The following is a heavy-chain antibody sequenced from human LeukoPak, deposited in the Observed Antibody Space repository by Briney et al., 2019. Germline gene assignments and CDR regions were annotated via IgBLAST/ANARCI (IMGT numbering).Heavy chain of an antibody. V-gene: IGHV1-8*01. J-gene: IGHJ4*02. Sequence: GASVKLSCKASGYTFTSYDINWVRQATGQGLEWMGWMNPNSGNTGYAQKFQGRVTMTRNTSISTAYMELSSLRSDDTAVYYCARDRGRGIVVVVAAARNYFDYWGQGTLVTVSS. D-gene: IGHD2-15*01. CDR1: GYTFTSYD. CDR2: MNPNSGNT. CDR3: ARDRGRGIVVVVAAARNYFDY.